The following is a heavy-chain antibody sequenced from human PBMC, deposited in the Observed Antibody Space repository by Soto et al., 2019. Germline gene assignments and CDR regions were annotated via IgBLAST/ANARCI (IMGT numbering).Heavy chain of an antibody. CDR1: GGTFSXYA. Sequence: QVQLVQSGAXXKKPGSSVKVSCKASGGTFSXYAISWVRQAPGQGXXXXXXIIPIFCTANYAQKFQGRVTITADKSTSTAYMELSSLRSEDTAVYYCASSIAEGGDYYYYYGMDVWGQGTTVTVSS. V-gene: IGHV1-69*06. CDR2: IIPIFCTA. D-gene: IGHD6-6*01. J-gene: IGHJ6*02. CDR3: ASSIAEGGDYYYYYGMDV.